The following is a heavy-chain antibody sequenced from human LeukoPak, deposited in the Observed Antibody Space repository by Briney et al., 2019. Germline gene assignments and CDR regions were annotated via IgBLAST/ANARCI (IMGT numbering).Heavy chain of an antibody. V-gene: IGHV1-69*13. Sequence: AVTVSCKASGCTFSSYAYSLVRQPPAPGHERMGGLSPIGGATNYAQMCQGTVTITEDGSTSTAYMELSSLRSEDTAVYYCARGGYYYDSSGYSHLPDYWGQGTLATVSA. CDR1: GCTFSSYA. CDR3: ARGGYYYDSSGYSHLPDY. CDR2: LSPIGGAT. D-gene: IGHD3-22*01. J-gene: IGHJ4*02.